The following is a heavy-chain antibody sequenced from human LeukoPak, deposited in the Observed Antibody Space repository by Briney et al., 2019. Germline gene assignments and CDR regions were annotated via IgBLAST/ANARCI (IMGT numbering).Heavy chain of an antibody. CDR3: AKEGGLVVVPATPSFDFDY. J-gene: IGHJ4*02. CDR1: GFTFSSYG. D-gene: IGHD2-2*01. CDR2: ISGSGGST. Sequence: GGSLRLSCAASGFTFSSYGMSWVRQAPGKGLEWVSAISGSGGSTYYADSVKGRFTISRDNSKNTLYPQMNSLRAEDTAVYYCAKEGGLVVVPATPSFDFDYWGQGTLVTVSS. V-gene: IGHV3-23*01.